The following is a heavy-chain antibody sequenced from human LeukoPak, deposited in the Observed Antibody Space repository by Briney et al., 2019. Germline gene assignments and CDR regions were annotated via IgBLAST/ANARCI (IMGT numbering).Heavy chain of an antibody. CDR3: ARDRGERRGWYYYYYMDV. Sequence: SETLSLTCAVSGGSISSSNWWSWVRQPPGKGLEWIGEIYHSGSTNYNPSLKSRVTISVDKSKNQFSLKLSSVTAADTAVYYCARDRGERRGWYYYYYMDVWGKGTTVTVSS. CDR1: GGSISSSNW. V-gene: IGHV4-4*02. J-gene: IGHJ6*03. CDR2: IYHSGST. D-gene: IGHD3-10*01.